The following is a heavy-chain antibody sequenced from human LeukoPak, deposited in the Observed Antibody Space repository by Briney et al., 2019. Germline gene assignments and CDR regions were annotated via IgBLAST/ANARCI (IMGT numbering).Heavy chain of an antibody. D-gene: IGHD3-22*01. CDR2: INHSGST. V-gene: IGHV4-34*01. Sequence: KPSETLSLTCAVYGGSFSGYYLSWIRQPPGKGLEWIGEINHSGSTNYNPSLKSRVTISVDTSKNQFSLKLSSVTAADTAVYYCASLVVSDYWGQGTLVTVSS. CDR3: ASLVVSDY. J-gene: IGHJ4*02. CDR1: GGSFSGYY.